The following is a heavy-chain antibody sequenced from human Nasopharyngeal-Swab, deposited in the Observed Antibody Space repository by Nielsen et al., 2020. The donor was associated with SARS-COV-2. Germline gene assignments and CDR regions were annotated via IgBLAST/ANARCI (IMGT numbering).Heavy chain of an antibody. CDR3: ARREEAFGYCSGGSCYSYYDYYYYYIAV. Sequence: ASVKVSCKASGYTLNSYAMNRVRQAHGQRLEWMGWINTNTGNPTYAQGFTGRFVFSLDTSVSTAYLQISSLKAEDTAVYYCARREEAFGYCSGGSCYSYYDYYYYYIAVWGKGTTVTVSS. CDR2: INTNTGNP. D-gene: IGHD2-15*01. V-gene: IGHV7-4-1*02. CDR1: GYTLNSYA. J-gene: IGHJ6*03.